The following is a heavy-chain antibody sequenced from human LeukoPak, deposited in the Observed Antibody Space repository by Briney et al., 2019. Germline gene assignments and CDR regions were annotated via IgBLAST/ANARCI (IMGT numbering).Heavy chain of an antibody. CDR2: INTNTGNP. J-gene: IGHJ3*02. D-gene: IGHD3-10*01. V-gene: IGHV7-4-1*02. CDR3: ATGKGSYYNKTPDAFDI. CDR1: GYTFTSYA. Sequence: ASVKVSCKASGYTFTSYAMNWVRQAPGQGLEWMGWINTNTGNPTYAQGFTGRFVFSLDTSVSTAYLQISGLKAEDTAVYYCATGKGSYYNKTPDAFDIWGQGTMVTVSS.